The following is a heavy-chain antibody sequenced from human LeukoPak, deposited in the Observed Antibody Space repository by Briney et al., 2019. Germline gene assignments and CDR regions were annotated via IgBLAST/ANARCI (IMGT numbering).Heavy chain of an antibody. CDR2: INQDGSEK. CDR1: GFTFNSYW. D-gene: IGHD6-19*01. J-gene: IGHJ6*02. CDR3: AREGITVALNYYGMDV. V-gene: IGHV3-7*01. Sequence: PGGSLRLSCTASGFTFNSYWMSWVRQAPGKGLEWVANINQDGSEKYYVDSVKGRFTVSRGNGKNSLYLQMNSLRAEDTAVYYCAREGITVALNYYGMDVWGRGTTVTVS.